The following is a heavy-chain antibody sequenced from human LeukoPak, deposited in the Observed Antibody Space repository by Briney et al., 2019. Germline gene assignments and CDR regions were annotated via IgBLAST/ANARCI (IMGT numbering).Heavy chain of an antibody. CDR1: GFTFDDYA. V-gene: IGHV3-21*01. D-gene: IGHD3-3*01. Sequence: GRSLRLSCAASGFTFDDYAMHWVRQAPGKGLEWVSSISSSSSYIYYADSVKGRFTISRDNAKNSLYLQMNSLRAEDTAVYYCARDFRFWSGYLNWFDPWGQGTLVTVSS. J-gene: IGHJ5*02. CDR3: ARDFRFWSGYLNWFDP. CDR2: ISSSSSYI.